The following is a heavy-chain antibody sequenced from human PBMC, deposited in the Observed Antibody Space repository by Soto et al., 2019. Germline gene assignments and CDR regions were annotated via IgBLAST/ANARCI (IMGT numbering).Heavy chain of an antibody. CDR1: GGSFSSDDYY. J-gene: IGHJ4*02. Sequence: QVQLQESGPGLVKPSQTLSLTCTVSGGSFSSDDYYWSWIRQPPGTGLEWIGYSYYTGTTYYHPSLKSRVTMSVDTSMNQFSLRLSSVTAADTAVYYCARVPAGGNSDYFDAWGQGTLVTVSS. V-gene: IGHV4-30-4*01. CDR2: SYYTGTT. D-gene: IGHD2-21*02. CDR3: ARVPAGGNSDYFDA.